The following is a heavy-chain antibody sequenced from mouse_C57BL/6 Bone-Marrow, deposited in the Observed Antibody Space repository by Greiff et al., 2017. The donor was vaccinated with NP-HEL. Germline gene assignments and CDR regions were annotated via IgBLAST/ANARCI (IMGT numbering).Heavy chain of an antibody. J-gene: IGHJ3*01. Sequence: VQLQQPGAELVRPGTSVKLSCKASGYTFTSYWMHWVKQRPGQGLEWIGVIDPSDSYTNYNQKFKGKATLTVDTSSSTAYMQLSSLTSEDSAVYYCARAPVGAYWGQGTLVTVSA. CDR1: GYTFTSYW. CDR3: ARAPVGAY. V-gene: IGHV1-59*01. CDR2: IDPSDSYT.